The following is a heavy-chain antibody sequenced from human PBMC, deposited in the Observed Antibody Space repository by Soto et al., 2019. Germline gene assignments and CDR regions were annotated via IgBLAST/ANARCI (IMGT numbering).Heavy chain of an antibody. J-gene: IGHJ4*02. CDR3: ARDREHPARHFDY. D-gene: IGHD1-26*01. V-gene: IGHV1-2*04. CDR2: INPNSGGT. Sequence: QAPGQGLEWMGWINPNSGGTNYAQKFQGWVTMTRDTSISTAYMELSRLRSDDTAVYYCARDREHPARHFDYWGQGTLVTVSS.